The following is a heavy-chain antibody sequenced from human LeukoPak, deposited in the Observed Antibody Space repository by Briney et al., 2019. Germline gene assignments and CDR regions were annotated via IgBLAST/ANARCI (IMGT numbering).Heavy chain of an antibody. CDR3: ANLLDCSSTSCYGPPHAFDI. CDR1: GFHVSSNY. V-gene: IGHV3-66*02. D-gene: IGHD2-2*01. CDR2: IYSCGST. Sequence: QPGGFLRLSCAASGFHVSSNYMSWVRQAPGEGLEWVSVIYSCGSTYYADSVKGRFNISRDNSKNTLYLQMNSLRAEDTAVYYCANLLDCSSTSCYGPPHAFDIWGQGTMVTVSS. J-gene: IGHJ3*02.